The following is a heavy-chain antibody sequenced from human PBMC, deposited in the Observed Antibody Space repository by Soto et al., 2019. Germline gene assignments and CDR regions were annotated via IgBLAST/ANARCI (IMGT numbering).Heavy chain of an antibody. CDR2: ISSDGSLT. CDR1: GFTFSDYY. D-gene: IGHD2-21*01. V-gene: IGHV3-11*01. CDR3: ARDYFLACFD. Sequence: PGGSLRLSCEASGFTFSDYYMTWIRQAPGKGLEWVSYISSDGSLTYYADSVKGRFTVSRDNAKNSLPLQMNSLRGDDTAVYYCARDYFLACFDWGRGTLVTVSS. J-gene: IGHJ4*02.